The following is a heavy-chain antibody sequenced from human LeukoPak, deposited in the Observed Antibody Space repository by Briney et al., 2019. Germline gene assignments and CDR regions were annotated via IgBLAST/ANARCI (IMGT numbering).Heavy chain of an antibody. J-gene: IGHJ4*02. CDR2: ISGSGAGT. V-gene: IGHV3-23*01. D-gene: IGHD6-19*01. CDR3: ARAPEWLIFDY. CDR1: GFTFSSFA. Sequence: GGSLRLSCAASGFTFSSFAMSWVRQAPGKGLEWVSTISGSGAGTYYADSVKGRFTISRHNSKNTLYLQMNSLRAEDTAVYYCARAPEWLIFDYWGQGTLVTVSS.